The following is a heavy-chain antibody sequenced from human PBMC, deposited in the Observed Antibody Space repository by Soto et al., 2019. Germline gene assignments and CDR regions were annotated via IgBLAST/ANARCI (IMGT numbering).Heavy chain of an antibody. J-gene: IGHJ3*02. Sequence: SVKVSCKASGGTFSSYTISWVRQAPGQGLEWMGRIIPILGIANYAQKFQGRVTMTRDTSTSTVYMELSSLRSEDTAVYYCAIVFGVYAIRTTARGDAFDIWGQGTMVTVSS. CDR1: GGTFSSYT. D-gene: IGHD2-8*01. V-gene: IGHV1-69*02. CDR3: AIVFGVYAIRTTARGDAFDI. CDR2: IIPILGIA.